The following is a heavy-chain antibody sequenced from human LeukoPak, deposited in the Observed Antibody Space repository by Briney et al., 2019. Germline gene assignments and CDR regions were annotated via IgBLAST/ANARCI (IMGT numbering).Heavy chain of an antibody. CDR1: GFIFSNYY. Sequence: KPGGSLRLSCAASGFIFSNYYLNWVRQAPGKGLEWVSCIHGSASYNYYADSVKGRFTISRDSAKNSLYLGMSSLRVEDTAVYYCVRAFGGYDSQRFYYNMDVWGKGTTVTVSS. J-gene: IGHJ6*03. V-gene: IGHV3-21*06. CDR2: IHGSASYN. CDR3: VRAFGGYDSQRFYYNMDV. D-gene: IGHD5-12*01.